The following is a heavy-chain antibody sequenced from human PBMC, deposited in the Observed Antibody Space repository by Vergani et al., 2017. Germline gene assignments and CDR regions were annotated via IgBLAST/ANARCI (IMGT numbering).Heavy chain of an antibody. Sequence: EVQLVESGGGVVQPGGSLRLSCAASGFTFSSYSMNWVRQAPGKGLEWVSSISSSSSYIHYADSLKGRFTISRDNAKSSLYLQMNSLRAEDTGVYYCARHRYYHGSGSYPYFDYYGLDVWGQGTAVTVSS. J-gene: IGHJ6*02. V-gene: IGHV3-21*01. CDR1: GFTFSSYS. CDR2: ISSSSSYI. D-gene: IGHD3-10*01. CDR3: ARHRYYHGSGSYPYFDYYGLDV.